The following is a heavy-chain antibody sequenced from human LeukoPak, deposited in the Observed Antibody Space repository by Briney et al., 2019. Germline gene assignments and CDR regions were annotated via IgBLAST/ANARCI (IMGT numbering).Heavy chain of an antibody. CDR3: TTAYYYGTGGAHH. CDR2: IKSTTDGGTT. Sequence: GGSPRLSSAASGFTFCNAWMSGGRHDPAGKLEWGVHIKSTTDGGTTDYAAPVKGRFTISRDDSKDTLYLQVNSLKTEDTAVYYCTTAYYYGTGGAHHWGQGTLVTVSS. V-gene: IGHV3-15*01. D-gene: IGHD3-10*01. CDR1: GFTFCNAW. J-gene: IGHJ5*02.